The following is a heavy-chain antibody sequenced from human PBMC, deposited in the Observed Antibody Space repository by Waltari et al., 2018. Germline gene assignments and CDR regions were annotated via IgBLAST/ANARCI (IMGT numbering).Heavy chain of an antibody. CDR3: ARIGGDYTSDWGYFDL. CDR2: IYYSGRT. V-gene: IGHV4-31*03. J-gene: IGHJ2*01. CDR1: GGSISGSTSH. Sequence: QVQLQESGPELVKPSQTLSLTCTVSGGSISGSTSHWTWIRQLPGEGLEWIGYIYYSGRTKYTPSLQSRLTTSVDTSKNQFSLKLNSVTAADTAVYHCARIGGDYTSDWGYFDLWGRGTLVTVSS. D-gene: IGHD6-19*01.